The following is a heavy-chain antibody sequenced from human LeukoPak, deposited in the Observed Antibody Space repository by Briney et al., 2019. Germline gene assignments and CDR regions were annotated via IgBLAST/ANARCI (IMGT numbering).Heavy chain of an antibody. J-gene: IGHJ4*02. CDR2: IYYSGST. D-gene: IGHD5-12*01. CDR3: AGLRGYSGYEGHFDY. V-gene: IGHV4-59*08. Sequence: SETLSLTCTVSGGSISSYYWSWIRQPPGKGLEWIGYIYYSGSTNYNPSLKSRVTISVDTSKNQFSLKLSSVTAADTAVCYCAGLRGYSGYEGHFDYWGQGTLVTVSS. CDR1: GGSISSYY.